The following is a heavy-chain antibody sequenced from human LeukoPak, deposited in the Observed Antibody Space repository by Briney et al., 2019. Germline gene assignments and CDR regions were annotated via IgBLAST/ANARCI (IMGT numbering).Heavy chain of an antibody. CDR2: ASYSGNT. V-gene: IGHV4-39*07. CDR1: GASISSSTYY. CDR3: ARVSYGYSYYYMDV. D-gene: IGHD5-18*01. Sequence: SETLSLTCTVSGASISSSTYYWGWIRQPPGKGLEWIGSASYSGNTYYNPSLKSRVTILVDTSKNQFSLKLSSVTAADTAVYYCARVSYGYSYYYMDVWGKGTTVTVSS. J-gene: IGHJ6*03.